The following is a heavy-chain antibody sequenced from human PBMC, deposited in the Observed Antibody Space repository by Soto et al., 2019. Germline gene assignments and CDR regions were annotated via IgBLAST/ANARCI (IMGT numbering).Heavy chain of an antibody. V-gene: IGHV4-30-2*01. J-gene: IGHJ5*02. Sequence: KPSETLSLTCAVSGGSISSGGYSWSWIRQPPGKGLEWIGYIYHSGSTYYNPSPKSRVTISVDRSKNQFSLKLSSVTAADTAVYYCARRYSGYDPNWFDPWGQGTLVTVSS. CDR3: ARRYSGYDPNWFDP. CDR1: GGSISSGGYS. D-gene: IGHD5-12*01. CDR2: IYHSGST.